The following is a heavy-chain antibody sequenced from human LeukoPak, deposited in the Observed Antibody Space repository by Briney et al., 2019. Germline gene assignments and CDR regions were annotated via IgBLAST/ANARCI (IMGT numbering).Heavy chain of an antibody. CDR1: GGTFSSYA. V-gene: IGHV1-69*05. D-gene: IGHD3-22*01. CDR2: IIPIFGTA. CDR3: ATYDSSGYYYAY. J-gene: IGHJ4*02. Sequence: SVKVSCKASGGTFSSYAISWVRQAPGQGLEWMGGIIPIFGTANYAQKFQGRVTITRDTSASTAYMELSSLRSEDTAVYYCATYDSSGYYYAYWGQGTLVTVSS.